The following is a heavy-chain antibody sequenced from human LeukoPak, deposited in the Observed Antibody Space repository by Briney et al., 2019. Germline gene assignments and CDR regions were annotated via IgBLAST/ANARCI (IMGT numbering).Heavy chain of an antibody. J-gene: IGHJ5*02. CDR2: IYHSGNT. Sequence: SETLSLTCTVSGYSISSGYYWGWIRQPPGKGLEWIGIIYHSGNTYYNPSLKSRVTISVNTSKNQFSLKLSSVTAADTAMYYCARADGLAFCTGNCYPPWFDPWGQGTLVTVSS. CDR1: GYSISSGYY. V-gene: IGHV4-38-2*02. D-gene: IGHD2-21*02. CDR3: ARADGLAFCTGNCYPPWFDP.